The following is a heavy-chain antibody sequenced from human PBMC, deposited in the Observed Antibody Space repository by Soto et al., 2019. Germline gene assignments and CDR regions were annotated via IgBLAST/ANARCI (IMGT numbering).Heavy chain of an antibody. Sequence: SETLSLTCTVSGGSISSSSYYWGWIRQPPGKGLEWIGSIYYSGSTYYNPSLKSRVTISVDTSKNQFSLKLSSVTAADTAVYYCARTYYDFWSGYYYSFDYWGQGTLVTVSS. J-gene: IGHJ4*02. CDR2: IYYSGST. D-gene: IGHD3-3*01. CDR3: ARTYYDFWSGYYYSFDY. V-gene: IGHV4-39*01. CDR1: GGSISSSSYY.